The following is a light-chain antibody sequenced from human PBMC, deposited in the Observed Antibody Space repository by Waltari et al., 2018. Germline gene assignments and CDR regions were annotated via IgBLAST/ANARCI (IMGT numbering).Light chain of an antibody. Sequence: DIVMTQSPDSLAVSLGERGTINCKSSQSVLYSSNNTNYLAWYQQKQRQPPKLLIYWASTRESGVPDRFSGSGSGTDFTLTISSLQAEDVAVYYCQQCYSTPWTFGQGTKVEIK. J-gene: IGKJ1*01. V-gene: IGKV4-1*01. CDR3: QQCYSTPWT. CDR2: WAS. CDR1: QSVLYSSNNTNY.